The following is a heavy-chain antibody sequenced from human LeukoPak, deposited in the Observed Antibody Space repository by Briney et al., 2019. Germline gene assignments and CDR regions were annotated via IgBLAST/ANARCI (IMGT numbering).Heavy chain of an antibody. CDR2: IDRGVGST. D-gene: IGHD4-17*01. Sequence: GGSLRLSCAASGFTFRSFAMSWVRQAPGKGLECVSAIDRGVGSTYYADSVKGRFTISRDNSRYTLYLQMTNLRVDDTAVYYCLKKGQADDFGNPDWGQGALVTVSP. V-gene: IGHV3-23*01. CDR3: LKKGQADDFGNPD. J-gene: IGHJ4*02. CDR1: GFTFRSFA.